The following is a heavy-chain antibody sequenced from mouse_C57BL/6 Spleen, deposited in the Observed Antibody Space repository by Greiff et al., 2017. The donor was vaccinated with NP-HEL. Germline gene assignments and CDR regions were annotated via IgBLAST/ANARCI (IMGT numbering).Heavy chain of an antibody. CDR3: ARGPGITTVVAPYAMDY. Sequence: QVQLKQSGSELRSPGSSVKLSCKDFDSEVFPIAYMSWVRQKPGHGFEWIGGILPSIGRTIYGEKFEDKATLDADTLSNTAYLELNSLTSEDSAIYYCARGPGITTVVAPYAMDYWGQGTSVTVSS. J-gene: IGHJ4*01. CDR1: DSEVFPIAY. V-gene: IGHV15-2*01. CDR2: ILPSIGRT. D-gene: IGHD1-1*01.